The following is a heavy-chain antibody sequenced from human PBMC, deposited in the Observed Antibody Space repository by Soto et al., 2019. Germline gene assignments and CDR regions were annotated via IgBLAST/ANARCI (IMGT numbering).Heavy chain of an antibody. J-gene: IGHJ6*02. Sequence: QVQLVQSGAEVKKPGASVKVSCKASGYTFTGYYMHWVRQAPGQGLEWMGWINPNSGGTNYAQKFQGRVTMTRDPSISTAYMELSRLRSDDTAVYYCARGGERAAAGTSGYYYYYGMDVWGQGTTVTVSS. V-gene: IGHV1-2*02. CDR1: GYTFTGYY. CDR2: INPNSGGT. D-gene: IGHD6-13*01. CDR3: ARGGERAAAGTSGYYYYYGMDV.